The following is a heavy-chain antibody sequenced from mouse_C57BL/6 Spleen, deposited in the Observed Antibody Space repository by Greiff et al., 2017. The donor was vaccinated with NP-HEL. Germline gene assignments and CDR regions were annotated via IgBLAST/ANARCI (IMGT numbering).Heavy chain of an antibody. Sequence: VQLQQSGPELVKPGASVKISCKASGYSFTGYYMNWVKQSPEKSLEWIGEINPSTGGTTYIQKFKAKATLTVDKSSSTAYMQLKSLTSEDSAVYYCARGGTDYWGQGTTLTVSS. CDR1: GYSFTGYY. CDR2: INPSTGGT. J-gene: IGHJ2*01. V-gene: IGHV1-42*01. CDR3: ARGGTDY. D-gene: IGHD4-1*01.